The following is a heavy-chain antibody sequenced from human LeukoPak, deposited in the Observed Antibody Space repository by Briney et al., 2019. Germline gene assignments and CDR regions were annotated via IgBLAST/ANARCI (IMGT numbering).Heavy chain of an antibody. CDR2: IYYSGST. CDR3: ARAYSSSSFDY. D-gene: IGHD6-6*01. J-gene: IGHJ4*02. CDR1: GGSISSGGYY. V-gene: IGHV4-31*03. Sequence: PSETLSLTCTASGGSISSGGYYWSWIRQHPGKGLGWIGYIYYSGSTYYNSSLKSRVTISLDTSKNQFSLQLSSVTAADTAVYYCARAYSSSSFDYWGQGTLVTVSS.